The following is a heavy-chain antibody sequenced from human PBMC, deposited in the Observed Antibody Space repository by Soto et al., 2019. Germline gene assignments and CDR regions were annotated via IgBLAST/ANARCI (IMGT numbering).Heavy chain of an antibody. CDR3: ASSCSDGSCSSGVDY. CDR1: GFTFSTYS. CDR2: ITSSSSTI. V-gene: IGHV3-48*01. J-gene: IGHJ4*02. D-gene: IGHD2-15*01. Sequence: EVQLVESGGGLVQPGGSLRLSCAASGFTFSTYSINWVRQAPGKGLEWVSYITSSSSTIYYADSVKGRFTISRDNAKNSLYLQMNSLRAEDTAVYYCASSCSDGSCSSGVDYWGQGTLVTVSS.